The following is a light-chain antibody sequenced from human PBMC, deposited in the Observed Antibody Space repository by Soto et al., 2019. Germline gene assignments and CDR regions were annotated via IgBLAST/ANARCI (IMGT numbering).Light chain of an antibody. CDR3: QQYGSSPPVT. V-gene: IGKV3-20*01. Sequence: EIVLTQSPSTLSLSPGEKATLSCRASQSISTNYLAWYQQKPGQAPRLLIYGASSRATGIPDRFSGSGSGTDFTLTISRLEPEDFALYYCQQYGSSPPVTFGPGTKLDIK. J-gene: IGKJ3*01. CDR2: GAS. CDR1: QSISTNY.